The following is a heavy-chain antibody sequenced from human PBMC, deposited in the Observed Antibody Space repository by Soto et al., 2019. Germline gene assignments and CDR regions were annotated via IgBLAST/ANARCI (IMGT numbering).Heavy chain of an antibody. D-gene: IGHD2-15*01. CDR2: INPSGGST. Sequence: ASVKVSCKASGYTFTSYYMHWVRQAPGQGLEWMGIINPSGGSTSYAQKFQVRVTMTRDTATITVYMELSSLRSEGTAVYYCARDLVQSVVVMLGYGMDVWGQGTTVNVSS. CDR3: ARDLVQSVVVMLGYGMDV. V-gene: IGHV1-46*01. CDR1: GYTFTSYY. J-gene: IGHJ6*01.